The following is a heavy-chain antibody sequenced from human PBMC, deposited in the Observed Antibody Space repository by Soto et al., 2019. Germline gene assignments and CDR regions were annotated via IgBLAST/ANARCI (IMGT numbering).Heavy chain of an antibody. Sequence: GGSLRLSCAASGFTFSSYAMSWVRQAPGKGLEWVSAISGSGGSTYYADSVKGRFTISRDNSKNTLYLQMNSLRADDTAVYSCSRNLQQVAPPGDFWGQGSLVTVSS. D-gene: IGHD6-13*01. V-gene: IGHV3-23*01. CDR1: GFTFSSYA. CDR2: ISGSGGST. CDR3: SRNLQQVAPPGDF. J-gene: IGHJ4*02.